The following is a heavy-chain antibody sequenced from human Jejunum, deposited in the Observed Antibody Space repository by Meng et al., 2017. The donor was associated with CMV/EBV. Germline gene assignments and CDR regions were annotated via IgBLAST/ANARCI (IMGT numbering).Heavy chain of an antibody. CDR3: ARHRSVGATASHAFDI. D-gene: IGHD1-26*01. J-gene: IGHJ3*02. CDR2: VHYAGMN. V-gene: IGHV4-39*01. CDR1: ISNDNYY. Sequence: ISNDNYYWTWIRQPPGKELEWIGDVHYAGMNYYSPSLKSRVTISVDTSKNQFSLKLSSVTAADTAVYFCARHRSVGATASHAFDIWGQGTLVTVSS.